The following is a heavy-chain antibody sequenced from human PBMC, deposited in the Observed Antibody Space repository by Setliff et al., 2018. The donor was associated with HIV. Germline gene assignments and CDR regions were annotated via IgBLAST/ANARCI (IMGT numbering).Heavy chain of an antibody. CDR2: VSYSGST. CDR1: GGSISSYY. Sequence: SETLSLTCTVSGGSISSYYWSWIRQPPGKGLEWLGYVSYSGSTNFNPSLESRLAMSVDMSKNHFSLKLSSVTAADTAMYYCARGRGSYWGQGTLVTVSS. D-gene: IGHD1-26*01. CDR3: ARGRGSY. V-gene: IGHV4-59*08. J-gene: IGHJ4*02.